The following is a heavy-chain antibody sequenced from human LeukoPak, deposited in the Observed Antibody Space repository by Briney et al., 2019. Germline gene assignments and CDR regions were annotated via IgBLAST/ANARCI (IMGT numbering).Heavy chain of an antibody. CDR3: ARDYQGLHY. CDR1: GLTLSSYR. J-gene: IGHJ4*02. V-gene: IGHV3-74*01. Sequence: GPLRLSCAVSGLTLSSYRMHWVRQAPGKGLVWVSAIETDGKSATYADSVKGRFTISRDNAKSTLYLQMNSLRAEDTAVYFCARDYQGLHYWGQGTLVTVSS. D-gene: IGHD3-16*02. CDR2: IETDGKSA.